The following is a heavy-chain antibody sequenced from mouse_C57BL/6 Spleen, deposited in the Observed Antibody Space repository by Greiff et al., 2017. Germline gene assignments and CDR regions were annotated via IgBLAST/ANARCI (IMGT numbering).Heavy chain of an antibody. J-gene: IGHJ4*01. CDR1: GFTFSDYG. Sequence: EVKVVESGGGLVQPGGSLKLSCAASGFTFSDYGMAWVRQAPRKGPEWVAFISNLAYSIYYADTVTGRFTISRENAKNTLYLEMSSLRSEDTAMYYCARWREYRAMDDWGQGTSVTVSS. CDR3: ARWREYRAMDD. V-gene: IGHV5-15*01. D-gene: IGHD5-1*01. CDR2: ISNLAYSI.